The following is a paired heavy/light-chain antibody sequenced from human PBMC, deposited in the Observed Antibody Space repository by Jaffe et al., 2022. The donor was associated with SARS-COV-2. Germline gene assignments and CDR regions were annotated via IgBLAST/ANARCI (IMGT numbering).Light chain of an antibody. CDR2: AAS. CDR1: QSISSN. V-gene: IGKV1-39*01. CDR3: QQTYTTFYT. Sequence: DIQLTQSPSSLSASVGDRVTITCRASQSISSNLNWYQQKPGKAPKFLIYAASSLQSGVPSRFSGSGSGTDFTLTISSLQPEDFATYYCQQTYTTFYTFGQGTKLEIK. J-gene: IGKJ2*01.
Heavy chain of an antibody. CDR1: GGSISSRNW. J-gene: IGHJ5*02. CDR3: ASFSNWFDP. V-gene: IGHV4-4*02. CDR2: IYHTGST. Sequence: QVQLHESGPGLMKPSETLSLTCAVSGGSISSRNWWSWVRQSPGKGLEWIGEIYHTGSTNYNPSLQSRVTISVDKSKNQFSLKLSSVTAADTAVYYCASFSNWFDPWGQGTLVTVSS.